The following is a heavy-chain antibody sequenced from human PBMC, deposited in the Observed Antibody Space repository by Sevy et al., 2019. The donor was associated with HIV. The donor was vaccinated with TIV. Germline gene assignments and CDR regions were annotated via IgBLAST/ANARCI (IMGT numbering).Heavy chain of an antibody. CDR1: GASMRSGTYY. CDR2: IYYTGST. CDR3: ARGRLIVRRERWFDP. D-gene: IGHD1-26*01. Sequence: SENLSLTCTVSGASMRSGTYYWSWIRQHPGKGLEWIGYIYYTGSTYYNPSLKSRVIISLDASKNQFSLKLSSVTAAVTAVYYCARGRLIVRRERWFDPWGQGTLVTVSS. V-gene: IGHV4-31*03. J-gene: IGHJ5*02.